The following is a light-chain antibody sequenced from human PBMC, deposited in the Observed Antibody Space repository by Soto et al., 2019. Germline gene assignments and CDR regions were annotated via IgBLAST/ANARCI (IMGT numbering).Light chain of an antibody. CDR1: QSISTS. CDR3: QQYYTYST. CDR2: GAS. V-gene: IGKV1-5*01. J-gene: IGKJ1*01. Sequence: DIQMTQSPSSLSASVVDRVTITCRATQSISTSLAWYQQKPGKAPNLLISGASNLESGVPSRFSGSGSGTEFTLTISSLQPDDFSSYYCQQYYTYSTFGQGTKVDIK.